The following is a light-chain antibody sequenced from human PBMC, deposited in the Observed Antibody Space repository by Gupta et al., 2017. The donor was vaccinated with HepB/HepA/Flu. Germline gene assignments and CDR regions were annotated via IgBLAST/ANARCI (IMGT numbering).Light chain of an antibody. CDR2: DIS. J-gene: IGKJ4*01. CDR3: QQRSNWPLT. V-gene: IGKV3-11*01. CDR1: QNVSTY. Sequence: EIVLTQSPATLSLSPGDRATLSCRASQNVSTYLAWYQQKPGQAPRLLIYDISNRAHGIPARFSGSGSGTEFTLTISSREPEDFAVYCCQQRSNWPLTFGGGTKVDIK.